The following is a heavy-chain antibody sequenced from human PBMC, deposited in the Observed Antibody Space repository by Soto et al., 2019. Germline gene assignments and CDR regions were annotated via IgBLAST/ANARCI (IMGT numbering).Heavy chain of an antibody. D-gene: IGHD6-13*01. V-gene: IGHV1-8*01. CDR1: GYTFTSYD. J-gene: IGHJ5*02. CDR2: MNPNSGNT. Sequence: ASVKVSCKASGYTFTSYDINWVRQATGQGLEWMGWMNPNSGNTGYAQKFQGRVTMTRNTSISTAYMELSSLRSEDTAVYYCARRRSRTGNWFDPWGQGTLVTXSS. CDR3: ARRRSRTGNWFDP.